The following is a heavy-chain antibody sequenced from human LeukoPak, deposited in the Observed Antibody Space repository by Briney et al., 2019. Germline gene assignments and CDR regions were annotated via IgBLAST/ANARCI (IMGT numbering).Heavy chain of an antibody. D-gene: IGHD3-22*01. CDR2: IIPIFVTV. CDR3: ARDGRDSSGFYWRGGPNWFDP. V-gene: IGHV1-69*05. J-gene: IGHJ5*02. CDR1: GGTFSSYA. Sequence: SVKVSCKASGGTFSSYAISWVRQAPGQGLEWMGRIIPIFVTVNYTQKFQGRVTITMDESRSTAYMELSSLRSEDTAVYYCARDGRDSSGFYWRGGPNWFDPWGQGTLVTVSS.